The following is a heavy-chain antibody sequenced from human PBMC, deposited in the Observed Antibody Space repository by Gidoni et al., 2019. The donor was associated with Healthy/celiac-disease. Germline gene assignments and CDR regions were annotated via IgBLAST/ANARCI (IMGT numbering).Heavy chain of an antibody. D-gene: IGHD6-6*01. Sequence: EVQLVESGGGLVQPGRSLRLSCAASGFTFDDYAMHWVRQAPGKGLEWVSGISWNSGSIGYADSVKGRFTISRDNAKNSLYLQMNSLRAEDTALYYCAKDKFGGIAARIDFWGQGTMVTVSS. CDR2: ISWNSGSI. V-gene: IGHV3-9*01. CDR1: GFTFDDYA. CDR3: AKDKFGGIAARIDF. J-gene: IGHJ3*01.